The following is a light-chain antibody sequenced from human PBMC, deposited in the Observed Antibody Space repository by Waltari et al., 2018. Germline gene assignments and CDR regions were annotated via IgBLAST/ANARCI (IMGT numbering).Light chain of an antibody. Sequence: EIVLTQSPATLSLSPGERATLSCRASQSVGTSLAWYQQKPGQAPRLLIYDASNRATGIPARFSGVGSGTDFTVTISSLEPEDVAVYYCQQRSNWPELTFGGGTKVQIK. CDR3: QQRSNWPELT. CDR1: QSVGTS. V-gene: IGKV3-11*01. J-gene: IGKJ4*01. CDR2: DAS.